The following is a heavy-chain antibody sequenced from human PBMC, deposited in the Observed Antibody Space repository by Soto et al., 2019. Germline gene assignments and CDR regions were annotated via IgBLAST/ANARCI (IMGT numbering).Heavy chain of an antibody. J-gene: IGHJ4*02. D-gene: IGHD6-13*01. Sequence: EVQLVESGGGLVQPGGSLRLSCAASGFTFSDHYMDWVRQAPGKGLEWVGRTTNKANSYTTEYAASVKGRFTISRDDSKYSLYLKMKSLKTEDTAVYYCARGSSWYYFDYWGQGTLVTVSS. V-gene: IGHV3-72*01. CDR3: ARGSSWYYFDY. CDR1: GFTFSDHY. CDR2: TTNKANSYTT.